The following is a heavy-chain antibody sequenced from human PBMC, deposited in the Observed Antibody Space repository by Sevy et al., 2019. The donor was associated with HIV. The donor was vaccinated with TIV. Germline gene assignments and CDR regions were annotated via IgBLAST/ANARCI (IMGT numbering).Heavy chain of an antibody. V-gene: IGHV1-69*04. CDR3: ARDLPQYNWNYVYYFDY. D-gene: IGHD1-7*01. J-gene: IGHJ4*02. CDR2: IIPILGIA. Sequence: ASVKVSCKASGGTFSSYAISWVRQAPGQGLEWMGRIIPILGIANYAQKFQGRVTITADKSTRTAYMELSSLRSEDTAVYYCARDLPQYNWNYVYYFDYWGQGTLVTVSS. CDR1: GGTFSSYA.